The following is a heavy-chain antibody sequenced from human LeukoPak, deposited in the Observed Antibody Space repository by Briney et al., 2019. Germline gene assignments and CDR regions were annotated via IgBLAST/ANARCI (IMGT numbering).Heavy chain of an antibody. CDR3: ARGYCSGGSCLAFDY. V-gene: IGHV3-7*01. CDR2: IKKDGSEK. J-gene: IGHJ4*02. Sequence: GGSLRLSCVASGLIFSDAWMNWVRQAPGKGLEWVGNIKKDGSEKYYVESLKGRFTISRDNVKNSLYLQMNSLRAEDTAVYYCARGYCSGGSCLAFDYWGQGTLVTVSS. D-gene: IGHD2-15*01. CDR1: GLIFSDAW.